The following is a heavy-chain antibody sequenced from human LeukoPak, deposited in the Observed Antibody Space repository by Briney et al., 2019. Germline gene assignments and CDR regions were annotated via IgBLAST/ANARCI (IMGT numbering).Heavy chain of an antibody. V-gene: IGHV4-30-2*01. Sequence: KSSQTLSLTCAVSGGSISSGGHSWSWIRQPPGKGLEWIGYISHSGSTNYNPSLKSRVTISVDTSKNQFSLKLGSVTAADTAVYYCARGAYRGSSGSYSAYWGQGTLVTVSS. D-gene: IGHD1-26*01. CDR2: ISHSGST. J-gene: IGHJ4*02. CDR3: ARGAYRGSSGSYSAY. CDR1: GGSISSGGHS.